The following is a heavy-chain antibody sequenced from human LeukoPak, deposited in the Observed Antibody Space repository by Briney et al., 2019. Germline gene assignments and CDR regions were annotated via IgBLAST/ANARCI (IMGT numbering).Heavy chain of an antibody. CDR2: IYYSGST. Sequence: PSETLSLTCTVSGGSISSSSYYWGWIRQPPGKGLEWSGSIYYSGSTYYTPSLKSRVTISVDTSKNQFSLKLSCVTAADTAVYYCARLSTTVTTNYYYGMDVWGQGTTVTVSS. CDR3: ARLSTTVTTNYYYGMDV. D-gene: IGHD4-17*01. J-gene: IGHJ6*02. V-gene: IGHV4-39*01. CDR1: GGSISSSSYY.